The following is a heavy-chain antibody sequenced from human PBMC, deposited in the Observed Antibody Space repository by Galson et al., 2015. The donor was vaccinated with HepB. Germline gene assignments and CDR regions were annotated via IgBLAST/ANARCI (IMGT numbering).Heavy chain of an antibody. Sequence: SETLSLTCTVSGDSISSSQWGWIRQPPGKELEWLGYFYGGGTNYNPSLKSRVTISLDTSKNQFSLKLTSVTAADTAVYYCAGSRVFTDGTAGSFDIWGQGTMVTVSS. D-gene: IGHD2-21*02. CDR3: AGSRVFTDGTAGSFDI. J-gene: IGHJ3*02. CDR1: GDSISSSQ. CDR2: FYGGGT. V-gene: IGHV4-59*08.